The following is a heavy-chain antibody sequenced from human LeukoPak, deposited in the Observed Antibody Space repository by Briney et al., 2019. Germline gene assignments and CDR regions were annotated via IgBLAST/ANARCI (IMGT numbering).Heavy chain of an antibody. J-gene: IGHJ3*02. CDR3: VKDLDDNSPPDAFDI. CDR1: GFTFSRSA. CDR2: ISSNGEST. D-gene: IGHD5-24*01. V-gene: IGHV3-64D*06. Sequence: PGRSLRLSCAASGFTFSRSAVHWVRQAPGKGPEYVSTISSNGESTYYGDSVKGRFTISRDTSKSTLYLQMSSLRAEDTAVYYCVKDLDDNSPPDAFDIWGQGTMVTVAS.